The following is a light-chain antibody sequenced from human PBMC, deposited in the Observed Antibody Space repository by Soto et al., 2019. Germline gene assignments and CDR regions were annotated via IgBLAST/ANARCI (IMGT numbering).Light chain of an antibody. CDR2: DVS. CDR3: SSYTGSSTVV. CDR1: SSDGGGYNY. J-gene: IGLJ2*01. V-gene: IGLV2-14*01. Sequence: QSVLTQPASVSGSPGQSITISCTGTSSDGGGYNYVSWYQQHPGKAPKLMIYDVSNRPSGVSSRFSGSKSGNTASLTISGPQAEDEADYYCSSYTGSSTVVFGGGTKLAVL.